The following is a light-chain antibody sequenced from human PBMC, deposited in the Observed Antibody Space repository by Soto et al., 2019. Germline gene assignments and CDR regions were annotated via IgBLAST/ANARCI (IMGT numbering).Light chain of an antibody. Sequence: ALTQPASVSGSPGESITISCIGTKNDIGSYRFVSWYQQHPGEAPKLMISEGSKRPSGTSNRFSGSKSGNTASLRISGLQAEDEADYYCCSYAGSSTWVFGGGTKLTVL. CDR3: CSYAGSSTWV. CDR1: KNDIGSYRF. CDR2: EGS. J-gene: IGLJ3*02. V-gene: IGLV2-23*01.